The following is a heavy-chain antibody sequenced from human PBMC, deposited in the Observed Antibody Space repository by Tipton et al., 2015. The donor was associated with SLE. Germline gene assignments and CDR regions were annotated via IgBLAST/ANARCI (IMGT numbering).Heavy chain of an antibody. CDR1: GGSISSYY. V-gene: IGHV4-59*01. CDR3: ARAWSGYSSSWYGDYFDY. CDR2: IYYSGST. Sequence: TLSLTCTVSGGSISSYYWSWIRQPPGKGLEWIGYIYYSGSTNYNPSLKSRVTISVDTSKNQFSLKLSSVAAADTAVYYCARAWSGYSSSWYGDYFDYWGQGTLVNVSS. D-gene: IGHD6-13*01. J-gene: IGHJ4*02.